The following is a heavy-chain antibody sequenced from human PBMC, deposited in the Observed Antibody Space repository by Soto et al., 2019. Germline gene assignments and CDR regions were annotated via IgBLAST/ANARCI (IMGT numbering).Heavy chain of an antibody. CDR2: IRSNTDGGTT. J-gene: IGHJ4*02. CDR1: GNIFSKDW. CDR3: TIDPQDYVWDS. D-gene: IGHD4-17*01. Sequence: EVQLVESGGGLVKPGGSLRLSCEASGNIFSKDWMSWVRQAPGKGLERVGRIRSNTDGGTTDYVASVKGRFTISRDDSKNTLFLQMNSLETEDAAVLYCTIDPQDYVWDSWGQGTLVTVSS. V-gene: IGHV3-15*01.